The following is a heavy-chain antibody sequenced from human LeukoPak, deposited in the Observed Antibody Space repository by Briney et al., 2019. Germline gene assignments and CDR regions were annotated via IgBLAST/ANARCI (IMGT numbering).Heavy chain of an antibody. Sequence: GGSLRLSCAASGFTFSSYAMHWVRQAPGKGLEYVSAISSNGGSTYYANSEKGRFTISRDNSKNTLYLQMGSLRAEDMAVYYCARGRSHYYDSSGYSPDWGQGTLVTVSS. J-gene: IGHJ4*02. V-gene: IGHV3-64*01. D-gene: IGHD3-22*01. CDR1: GFTFSSYA. CDR3: ARGRSHYYDSSGYSPD. CDR2: ISSNGGST.